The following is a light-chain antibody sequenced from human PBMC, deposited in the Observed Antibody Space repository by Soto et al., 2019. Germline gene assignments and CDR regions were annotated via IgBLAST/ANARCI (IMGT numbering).Light chain of an antibody. CDR1: QSFSTY. CDR2: GIS. V-gene: IGKV1-27*01. J-gene: IGKJ4*01. Sequence: DFQMTPSPSSLSASVVDRVTITCRASQSFSTYLAWYQQKPGKVPKLLISGISTLQSGVPSRFSGSGYGTEFTLTISNLQPEDVATYYCQKYNTAPLTFGGGTKVDIK. CDR3: QKYNTAPLT.